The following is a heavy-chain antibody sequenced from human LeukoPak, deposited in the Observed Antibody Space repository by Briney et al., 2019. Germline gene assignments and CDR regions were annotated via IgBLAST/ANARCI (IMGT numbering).Heavy chain of an antibody. J-gene: IGHJ4*02. V-gene: IGHV1-69*01. Sequence: SVKVSCKASGGTFSSYAISWVRQAPGQGLEWMGGIIPIFGTANYAQKFQARVTITADESTSTAYMELSSLRSEDTAVYYCARGYCSSTSCYPITIHSHWGQGTLVTVSS. D-gene: IGHD2-2*01. CDR2: IIPIFGTA. CDR3: ARGYCSSTSCYPITIHSH. CDR1: GGTFSSYA.